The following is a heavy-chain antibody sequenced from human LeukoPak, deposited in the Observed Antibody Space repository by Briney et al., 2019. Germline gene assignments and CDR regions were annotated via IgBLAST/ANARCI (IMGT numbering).Heavy chain of an antibody. Sequence: SETLSLTCTVSGGSISSYYWSWIRQPAGKGLEWIGRIYTSGSTNYNPSLKSRVTISVDTSKNQFSLKLSSVTAADTAVYYCARLYINYYESSGYSSWGQGTLVTVSS. D-gene: IGHD3-22*01. CDR3: ARLYINYYESSGYSS. J-gene: IGHJ5*02. CDR2: IYTSGST. V-gene: IGHV4-4*07. CDR1: GGSISSYY.